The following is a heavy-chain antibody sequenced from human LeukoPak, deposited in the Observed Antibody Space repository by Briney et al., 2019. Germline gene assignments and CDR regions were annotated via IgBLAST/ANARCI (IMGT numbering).Heavy chain of an antibody. V-gene: IGHV3-74*01. CDR3: ARFPGTRLDY. CDR1: GFTFSSYW. D-gene: IGHD1-1*01. J-gene: IGHJ4*02. CDR2: VNTDESTT. Sequence: GGSLRLSCAASGFTFSSYWMHWVRQAPGKGLVWVSRVNTDESTTTYADSVKGRFTISRDNAKNTLYLQMNSLRAEDTAMYYRARFPGTRLDYWGQGTLVTVSS.